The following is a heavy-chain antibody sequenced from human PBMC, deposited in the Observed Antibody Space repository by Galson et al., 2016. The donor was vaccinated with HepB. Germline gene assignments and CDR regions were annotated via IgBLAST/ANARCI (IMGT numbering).Heavy chain of an antibody. J-gene: IGHJ4*02. CDR3: ARDEGGYNGYDSYYFDF. CDR1: GFTSNSHS. D-gene: IGHD5-12*01. CDR2: ISHDGTNI. V-gene: IGHV3-30-3*01. Sequence: SLRLSCAASGFTSNSHSLHWARPAPGKGLEWVAVISHDGTNIYYADSVRGRFTISRDNSNNTLSLQMNSLRPEDTAVYHCARDEGGYNGYDSYYFDFWGQGTLVTVSS.